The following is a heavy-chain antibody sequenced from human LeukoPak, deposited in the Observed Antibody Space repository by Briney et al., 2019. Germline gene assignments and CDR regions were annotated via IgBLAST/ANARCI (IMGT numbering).Heavy chain of an antibody. V-gene: IGHV1-8*03. D-gene: IGHD3-3*01. J-gene: IGHJ4*02. CDR2: MNPNSGNT. CDR1: GSTFTSYD. Sequence: ASVKVSCTASGSTFTSYDINWGRQATGPGLEWMRWMNPNSGNTGYAQKFQRRVTITRNTSISTAYMELSSLRSEDTAVYYCARGVWSGSFDFWGQGTLVTVSS. CDR3: ARGVWSGSFDF.